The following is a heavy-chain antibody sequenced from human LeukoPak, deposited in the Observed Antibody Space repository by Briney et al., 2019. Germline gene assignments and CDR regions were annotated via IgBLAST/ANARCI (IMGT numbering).Heavy chain of an antibody. V-gene: IGHV3-21*01. J-gene: IGHJ4*02. CDR2: ISSSSSYI. D-gene: IGHD3-16*02. CDR3: PCGIVMGLQVPGALYL. CDR1: RFTYSSYS. Sequence: GGSLRLSCVSTRFTYSSYSMNELRQAPGKGLEWVSSISSSSSYIYYADSVKGRFTISRDNAKNSLYLQMNSLRAEDTAVYYCPCGIVMGLQVPGALYLGGQGTLVTVSS.